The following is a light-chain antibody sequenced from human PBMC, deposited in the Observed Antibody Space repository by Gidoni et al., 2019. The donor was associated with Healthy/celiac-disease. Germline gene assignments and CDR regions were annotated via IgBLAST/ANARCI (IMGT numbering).Light chain of an antibody. V-gene: IGLV1-44*01. J-gene: IGLJ3*02. CDR1: SANIGSNT. CDR2: SNN. Sequence: QSVGTQPPSASGTPGQRVTISCSGSSANIGSNTVHWYQQLPGTAPKLLIYSNNQRPSGVPYRFSGSKSGTSASLAITGLQSEDEADYYCAAWDDSLNGWVFGGGTKLTVL. CDR3: AAWDDSLNGWV.